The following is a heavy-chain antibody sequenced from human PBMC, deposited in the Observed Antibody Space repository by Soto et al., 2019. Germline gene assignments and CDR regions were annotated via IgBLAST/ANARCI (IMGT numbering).Heavy chain of an antibody. CDR1: GGSINSGDYY. CDR2: IYYSGST. V-gene: IGHV4-30-4*01. CDR3: ARASTIFGVVVRFDS. J-gene: IGHJ4*02. Sequence: PSETLSLTCTVSGGSINSGDYYWSWIRQPPGKGLEWIGYIYYSGSTYYNPSLKSRVTISVDTPKNQFSLKLGSVTAADAAVYYCARASTIFGVVVRFDSWGQGTLVTVSS. D-gene: IGHD3-3*01.